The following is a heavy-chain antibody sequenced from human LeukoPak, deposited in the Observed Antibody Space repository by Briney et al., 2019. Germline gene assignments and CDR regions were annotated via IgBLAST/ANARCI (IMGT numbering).Heavy chain of an antibody. CDR1: GSTFSSYA. CDR3: ARGRKERVALDAFDI. D-gene: IGHD1-1*01. CDR2: IYYSGST. Sequence: PGGSLRLSCAASGSTFSSYAMSWVRQPPGKGLEWIGYIYYSGSTNYNPSLKSRVTISVDTSKNQFSLKLSSVTAADTAVYYCARGRKERVALDAFDIWGQGTMVTVSS. V-gene: IGHV4-59*01. J-gene: IGHJ3*02.